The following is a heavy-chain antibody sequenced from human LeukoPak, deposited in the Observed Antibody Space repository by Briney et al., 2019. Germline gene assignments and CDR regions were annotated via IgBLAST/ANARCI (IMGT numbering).Heavy chain of an antibody. Sequence: GGTLRLSCAASGFTFSKYWMHWVRQAPGKGLVWLSRINNDATSTTYTDSVKGLFTISRDNAENTLFLQMNSLRVDDTAVYYCARVTSSLKALDYWGQGTLVTVSS. CDR2: INNDATST. D-gene: IGHD6-6*01. CDR1: GFTFSKYW. J-gene: IGHJ4*02. V-gene: IGHV3-74*01. CDR3: ARVTSSLKALDY.